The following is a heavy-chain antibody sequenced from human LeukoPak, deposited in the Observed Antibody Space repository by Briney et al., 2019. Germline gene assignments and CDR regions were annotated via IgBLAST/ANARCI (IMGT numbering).Heavy chain of an antibody. J-gene: IGHJ6*02. Sequence: ASVKVSCKASGYTFTSYYMHWVRQAPGQGLEWMGIVNPSGGSTSYAQKFQGRVTMTRDTSTSTVYMELSSLRSEDTAVYYCARTPALAGLYYYYGVDVWGQGTTVTVSS. V-gene: IGHV1-46*01. CDR1: GYTFTSYY. CDR3: ARTPALAGLYYYYGVDV. CDR2: VNPSGGST. D-gene: IGHD3-3*02.